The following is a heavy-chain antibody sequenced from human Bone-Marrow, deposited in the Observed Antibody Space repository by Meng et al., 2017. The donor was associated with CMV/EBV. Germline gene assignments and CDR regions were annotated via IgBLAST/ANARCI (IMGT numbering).Heavy chain of an antibody. V-gene: IGHV4-34*01. Sequence: GSLRLSCAASGFNFSTYGMHWVRQPPGKGLEWIGEINHSGSTNYNPSLKSRVTISVDTSKNQFSLKLSSVTAADTAVYYCARGRLDYWGQGTLVTVSS. CDR1: GFNFSTYG. CDR2: INHSGST. J-gene: IGHJ4*02. CDR3: ARGRLDY.